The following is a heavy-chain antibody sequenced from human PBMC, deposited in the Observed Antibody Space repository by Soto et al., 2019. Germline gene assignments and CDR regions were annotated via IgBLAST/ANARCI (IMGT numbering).Heavy chain of an antibody. Sequence: ASVKVSCKASGGTFSSYAISWVRQAPGQGLEWMGGIIPIFGTANYAQKFQGRVTITADESTSTAYMELSSLRSEDTAVYYCARKYTTDEYYYYYGMDVWGQGTTVTVSS. V-gene: IGHV1-69*13. J-gene: IGHJ6*02. CDR3: ARKYTTDEYYYYYGMDV. CDR1: GGTFSSYA. CDR2: IIPIFGTA. D-gene: IGHD4-17*01.